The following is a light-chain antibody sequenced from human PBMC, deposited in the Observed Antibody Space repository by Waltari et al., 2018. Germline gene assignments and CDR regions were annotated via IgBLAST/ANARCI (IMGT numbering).Light chain of an antibody. CDR2: AGG. V-gene: IGLV2-23*01. J-gene: IGLJ2*01. Sequence: QSALTQPASVSGSPGQSITISCSGSSSDIGNYKVVSWYQHHPGEAPKRIIYAGGKRPPGVSNRFAGSNSGCTASLTISGLQAEDEADYYCSSDTGSMKFGGGTRLTVL. CDR1: SSDIGNYKV. CDR3: SSDTGSMK.